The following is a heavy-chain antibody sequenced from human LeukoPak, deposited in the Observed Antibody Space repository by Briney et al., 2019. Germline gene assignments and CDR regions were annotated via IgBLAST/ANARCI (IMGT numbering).Heavy chain of an antibody. D-gene: IGHD3-22*01. V-gene: IGHV1-18*01. Sequence: ASVKVSCKASGGTFSSYAISWVRQAPGQGLEWMGWISAYNGNTNYAQKLQGRVTMTTDTSTSTAYMELRSLRSDDTAVYYCARDPYDSSGYYLFWGQGTLVAVSS. J-gene: IGHJ4*02. CDR2: ISAYNGNT. CDR1: GGTFSSYA. CDR3: ARDPYDSSGYYLF.